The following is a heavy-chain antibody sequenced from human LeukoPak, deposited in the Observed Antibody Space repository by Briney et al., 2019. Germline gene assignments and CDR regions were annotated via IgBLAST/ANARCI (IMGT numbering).Heavy chain of an antibody. CDR1: GFTFSGFN. J-gene: IGHJ4*02. D-gene: IGHD4-23*01. CDR2: VNVSGGST. V-gene: IGHV3-23*01. CDR3: ARNDYGGSVGY. Sequence: PGGSLRLSCTASGFTFSGFNIHWVRQAPGKGLEWVSTVNVSGGSTYYADSVKGRFTISRDNSKNTVYLQMNSLRGEDTAVYYCARNDYGGSVGYWGQGTLVTVSS.